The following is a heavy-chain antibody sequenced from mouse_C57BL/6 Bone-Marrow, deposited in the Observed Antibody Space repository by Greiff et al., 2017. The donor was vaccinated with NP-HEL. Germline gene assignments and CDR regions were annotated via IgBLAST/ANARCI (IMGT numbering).Heavy chain of an antibody. CDR2: IDPENGDT. CDR1: GFTFKDDY. J-gene: IGHJ2*01. V-gene: IGHV14-4*01. D-gene: IGHD2-3*01. Sequence: EVQLQQSGAELVRPGASVKLSCTASGFTFKDDYMHWVKQRPEQGLEWIGWIDPENGDTEYASKFQGQATITADTSSNTANQQLSSLTSEDTSVYYCTTDDGYYPYYIDYWGQGTTLTVSS. CDR3: TTDDGYYPYYIDY.